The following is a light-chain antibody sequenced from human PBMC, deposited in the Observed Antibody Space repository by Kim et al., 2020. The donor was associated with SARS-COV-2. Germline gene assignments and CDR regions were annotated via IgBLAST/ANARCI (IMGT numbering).Light chain of an antibody. V-gene: IGKV1-6*01. Sequence: AIQMTQSPSSLSVSVGDRVTITCRASQGIRNDLGWYQQKPGKAPKLLIYATSSLQSGVPSRFSGSGFGTDFTLTISSLQPEDFATYYCRQDYNYPMTFGQGTKVDIK. CDR1: QGIRND. CDR3: RQDYNYPMT. J-gene: IGKJ1*01. CDR2: ATS.